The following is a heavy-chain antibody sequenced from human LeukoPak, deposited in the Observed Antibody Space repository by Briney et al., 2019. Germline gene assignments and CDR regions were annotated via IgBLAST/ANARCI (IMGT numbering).Heavy chain of an antibody. J-gene: IGHJ4*02. CDR1: GYTFTSYY. CDR2: INPSGGST. V-gene: IGHV1-46*01. Sequence: ASVKVSCKASGYTFTSYYMHWVRQAPGQGLEWMGIINPSGGSTSYAQNFQGRVTMTRDTSTSTVYMELSSLRSEDTAVYYCAGEGDYCSSTSCSNFDYWGQGTLVTVPS. D-gene: IGHD2-2*01. CDR3: AGEGDYCSSTSCSNFDY.